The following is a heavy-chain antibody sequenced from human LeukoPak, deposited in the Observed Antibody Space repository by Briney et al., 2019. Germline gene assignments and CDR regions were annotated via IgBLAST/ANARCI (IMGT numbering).Heavy chain of an antibody. V-gene: IGHV1-69*06. CDR1: GYTFTGYY. J-gene: IGHJ4*02. CDR2: IIPIFGTA. D-gene: IGHD2/OR15-2a*01. CDR3: ARRGLDLSFDY. Sequence: SVKVSCKASGYTFTGYYMHWVRQAPGQGLEWMGGIIPIFGTANYAQKFQGRVTITADKSTSTAYMELSSLRSEDTAVYYCARRGLDLSFDYWGQGTLVTVSS.